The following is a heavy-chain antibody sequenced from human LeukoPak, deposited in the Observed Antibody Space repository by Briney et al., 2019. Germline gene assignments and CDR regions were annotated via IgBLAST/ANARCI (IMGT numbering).Heavy chain of an antibody. CDR2: ISSSSSYI. D-gene: IGHD6-6*01. CDR1: GFTFGSYG. V-gene: IGHV3-21*01. CDR3: ARFLSSSSYDY. J-gene: IGHJ4*02. Sequence: GGSLRLSCAASGFTFGSYGMNWVRQAPGKGLEWVSSISSSSSYIYYADSVKGRFTISRDNAKNSLYLQMNSLRAEDTAVYYYARFLSSSSYDYWGQGTLVTVSS.